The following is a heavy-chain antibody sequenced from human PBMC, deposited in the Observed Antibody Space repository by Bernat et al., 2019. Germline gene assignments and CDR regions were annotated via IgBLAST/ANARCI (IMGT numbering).Heavy chain of an antibody. D-gene: IGHD2-2*01. CDR3: AGIYCGSASCNDY. J-gene: IGHJ4*02. CDR1: GFTFSTYS. Sequence: EVQLVESGGGLVQPGGSLRLSCAASGFTFSTYSMHWVRQAPEKGLVWVSRISSDGSSTNYADSVKGRFTISRDNAKNTLYLQMNSLRDEDTAVYFCAGIYCGSASCNDYWGQGTLVTVSS. V-gene: IGHV3-74*01. CDR2: ISSDGSST.